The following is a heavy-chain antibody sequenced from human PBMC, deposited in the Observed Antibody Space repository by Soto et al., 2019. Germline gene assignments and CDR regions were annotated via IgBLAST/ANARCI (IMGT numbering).Heavy chain of an antibody. CDR3: ASHGYSSGWYYFEY. CDR2: IIPIFGTA. CDR1: GCTFSSYA. D-gene: IGHD6-19*01. J-gene: IGHJ4*02. Sequence: ASVKVSCKASGCTFSSYAISWVRQAPGQGLEWMGGIIPIFGTANYAQKFQGRVTITADKSTSTAYMELSSLRSEDTAVYYCASHGYSSGWYYFEYWGQGTLVSVSS. V-gene: IGHV1-69*06.